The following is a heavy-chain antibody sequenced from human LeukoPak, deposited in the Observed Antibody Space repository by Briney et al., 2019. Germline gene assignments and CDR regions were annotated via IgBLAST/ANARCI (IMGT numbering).Heavy chain of an antibody. J-gene: IGHJ4*02. CDR1: GFTFSSYS. V-gene: IGHV3-21*01. CDR2: ISSSSSYI. CDR3: ARGDDYDSSGYYSSFGSYYFDY. Sequence: GGSLRLSCAASGFTFSSYSMNWVRQAPGKGLEWVSSISSSSSYIYYADSVKGRFTISRDNAKNSLHLQMNSLRAEDTAVYYCARGDDYDSSGYYSSFGSYYFDYWGQGTLVTVSS. D-gene: IGHD3-22*01.